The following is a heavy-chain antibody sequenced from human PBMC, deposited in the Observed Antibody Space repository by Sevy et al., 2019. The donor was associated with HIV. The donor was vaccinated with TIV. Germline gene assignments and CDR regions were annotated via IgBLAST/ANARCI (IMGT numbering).Heavy chain of an antibody. CDR1: GGSISSSNW. CDR2: IYHSGST. Sequence: SETLSLTCAVSGGSISSSNWWSWVRQPPGKGLKWIGEIYHSGSTNYNPSLQSRVSISVDKSKNQLSLRLSSVTAADTAVYYCAREGEAASFDYWCQGTLVTVSS. D-gene: IGHD6-13*01. V-gene: IGHV4-4*02. J-gene: IGHJ4*02. CDR3: AREGEAASFDY.